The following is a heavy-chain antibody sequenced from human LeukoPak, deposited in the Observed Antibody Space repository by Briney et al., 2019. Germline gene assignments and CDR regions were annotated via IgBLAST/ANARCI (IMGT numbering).Heavy chain of an antibody. CDR1: GFTFSSYG. J-gene: IGHJ3*02. Sequence: PGGSLRLSCAASGFTFSSYGMSWVRQAPGKGLEWVSAISGSGGSTYYADSVKGRFTISRDNSKNTLYLQMNSLRAEDTAVYYCAKDGTDYYDSSGYYYVDDAFDIWGQGTMVTVSS. V-gene: IGHV3-23*01. CDR2: ISGSGGST. CDR3: AKDGTDYYDSSGYYYVDDAFDI. D-gene: IGHD3-22*01.